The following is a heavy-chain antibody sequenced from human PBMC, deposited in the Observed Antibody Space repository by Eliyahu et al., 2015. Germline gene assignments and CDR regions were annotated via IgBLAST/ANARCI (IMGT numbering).Heavy chain of an antibody. D-gene: IGHD6-13*01. CDR2: IRRDGGEK. Sequence: EVRLVESGGDLVQPGGALRLSCAAXGFNFENYWMTWVRQAPGKGXQWVATIRRDGGEKFYVDSVKGRFTISRDNTEKSLFLEMNSLRAEDTAFYYCARGPYSSPDLDFWGLGTMVSVSS. V-gene: IGHV3-7*05. CDR1: GFNFENYW. J-gene: IGHJ3*01. CDR3: ARGPYSSPDLDF.